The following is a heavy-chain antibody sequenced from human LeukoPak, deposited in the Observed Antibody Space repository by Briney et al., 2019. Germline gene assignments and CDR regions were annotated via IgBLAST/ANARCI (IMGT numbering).Heavy chain of an antibody. V-gene: IGHV3-30*02. CDR3: ARDFALYYYDSSGYPY. D-gene: IGHD3-22*01. CDR2: IRYDGSNK. J-gene: IGHJ4*02. Sequence: GGSLRLSCAASGFTFSSYGMHWVRQAPGKGLEWVAFIRYDGSNKYYADSVKGRFTISRDNSKNTLYLQMNSLRAEDTAVYYCARDFALYYYDSSGYPYWGQGTLVTVSS. CDR1: GFTFSSYG.